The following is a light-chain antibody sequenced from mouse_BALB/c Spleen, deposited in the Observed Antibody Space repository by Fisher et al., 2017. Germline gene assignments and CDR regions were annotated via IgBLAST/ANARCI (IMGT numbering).Light chain of an antibody. CDR3: QQWSSNPRT. J-gene: IGKJ1*01. CDR2: DTS. V-gene: IGKV4-59*01. CDR1: SSVSY. Sequence: IVLTQSTAIMSASPGEKVTITCSASSSVSYMYWYQQKSGTSPKRWIYDTSKLASGVPARFSGSGSGTSYSLTISSMEAEDAATYYCQQWSSNPRTFGGGTKLEIK.